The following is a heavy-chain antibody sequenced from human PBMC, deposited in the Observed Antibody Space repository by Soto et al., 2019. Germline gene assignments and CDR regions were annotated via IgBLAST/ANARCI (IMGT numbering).Heavy chain of an antibody. D-gene: IGHD4-17*01. Sequence: SVKVSCKASGGTFSSYTISWVRQAPGQGLEWMGRIIPILGIANYAQRFQGRVTITADKSTSTAYMELSSLRSEDTAVYYCARYLDYGDYKGAFDIWGQGTMVTVSS. CDR1: GGTFSSYT. J-gene: IGHJ3*02. V-gene: IGHV1-69*02. CDR2: IIPILGIA. CDR3: ARYLDYGDYKGAFDI.